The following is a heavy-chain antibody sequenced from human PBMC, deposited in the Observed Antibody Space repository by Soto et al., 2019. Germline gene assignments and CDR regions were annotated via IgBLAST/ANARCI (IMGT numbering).Heavy chain of an antibody. CDR3: ATEAARYCSGGSCYWFDP. D-gene: IGHD2-15*01. Sequence: ASVKVSCKVSGYTLTELSMHWVRQAPGKGLEWMGGFDPEDGETIYAQKFQGRVTMTEDTSTDTAYMELSSLRSEDTAVYYCATEAARYCSGGSCYWFDPWGQGTLVTVSS. V-gene: IGHV1-24*01. J-gene: IGHJ5*02. CDR1: GYTLTELS. CDR2: FDPEDGET.